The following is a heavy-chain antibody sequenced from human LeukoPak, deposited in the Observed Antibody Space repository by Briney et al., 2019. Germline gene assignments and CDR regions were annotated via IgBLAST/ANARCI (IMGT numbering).Heavy chain of an antibody. V-gene: IGHV3-48*03. J-gene: IGHJ4*02. Sequence: GGSLRLSRAASVFTFSSYEMNWVRQAPGKGLEWVSYISGSGSNKYYADSLKGRFSISRDNAKNSLYLQMNSLRAEDTAVYYCARKGSSWYYFDYWGEGTLVTVSS. CDR2: ISGSGSNK. CDR1: VFTFSSYE. CDR3: ARKGSSWYYFDY. D-gene: IGHD6-13*01.